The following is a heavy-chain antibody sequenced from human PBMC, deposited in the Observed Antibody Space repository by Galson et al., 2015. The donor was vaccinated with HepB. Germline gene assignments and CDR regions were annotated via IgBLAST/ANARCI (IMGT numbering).Heavy chain of an antibody. CDR1: GFTFSSYG. V-gene: IGHV3-15*01. CDR2: IKSKTDGGTT. D-gene: IGHD3-16*02. J-gene: IGHJ4*02. Sequence: SLRLSCAASGFTFSSYGMHWVRQAPGKGLEWVGRIKSKTDGGTTDYAAPVKGRFTISRDDSKNTLYLQMNSLKTEDTAVYYCTTSDNDYVWGSYRYPYYFDYWGQGTLVTVSS. CDR3: TTSDNDYVWGSYRYPYYFDY.